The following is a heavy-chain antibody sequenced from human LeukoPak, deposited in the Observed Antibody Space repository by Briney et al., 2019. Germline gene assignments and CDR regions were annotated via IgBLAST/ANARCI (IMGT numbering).Heavy chain of an antibody. CDR2: IYNSGST. J-gene: IGHJ4*02. V-gene: IGHV4-39*01. Sequence: SETLSLTCTVSGGSISSSSYYWGWIRQPPGKGLEWIGTIYNSGSTYYNPSLKSRVTISVDTSKNQFSLKLSSVTAADTAVYYCARSFSYYDFWSGYGYYFDHWGQGTLVTVSS. CDR1: GGSISSSSYY. D-gene: IGHD3-3*01. CDR3: ARSFSYYDFWSGYGYYFDH.